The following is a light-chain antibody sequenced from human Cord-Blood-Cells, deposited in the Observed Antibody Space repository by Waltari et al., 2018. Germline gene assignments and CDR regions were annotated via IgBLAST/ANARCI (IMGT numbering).Light chain of an antibody. CDR3: CSYAGSSTYVV. Sequence: QSAVTQTAFVVGSPGQSITMSCTGTSSDVGRYNLVSWYQHHPGKAPQLMTYEGSQRPSWVSNRFTGSKSGNSASLTISGHQADDEADYYCCSYAGSSTYVVFGGGTKLTGL. V-gene: IGLV2-23*01. CDR2: EGS. J-gene: IGLJ2*01. CDR1: SSDVGRYNL.